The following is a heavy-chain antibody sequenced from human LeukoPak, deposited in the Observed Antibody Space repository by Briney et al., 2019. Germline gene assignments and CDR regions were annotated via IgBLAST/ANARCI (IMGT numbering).Heavy chain of an antibody. J-gene: IGHJ4*02. D-gene: IGHD2-2*01. CDR1: GFTFSSYG. CDR3: AKDLGIVVVPAAPDY. Sequence: GGSLRLSCAASGFTFSSYGMHWVRQAPGKGLEWVAIIRYDGSNKYYADSVKGRFTISRDNSKNTLYLQMNSLRAEDTAVYYCAKDLGIVVVPAAPDYWGQGTLVTVSS. CDR2: IRYDGSNK. V-gene: IGHV3-30*02.